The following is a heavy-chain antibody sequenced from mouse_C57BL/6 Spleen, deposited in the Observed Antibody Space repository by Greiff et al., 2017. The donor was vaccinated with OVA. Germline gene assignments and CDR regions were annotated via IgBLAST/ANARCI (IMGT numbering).Heavy chain of an antibody. V-gene: IGHV1-52*01. D-gene: IGHD4-1*02. CDR3: ARPTGTRYFDV. Sequence: VKLQESGAELVRPGSSVKLSCKASGYTFTSYWMHWVKQRPIQGLEWIGNIDPSDSETHYNQKFKDKATLTEDKSSSTAYMQLSSLTSEDSAVYYCARPTGTRYFDVWGTGTTVTVSS. J-gene: IGHJ1*03. CDR2: IDPSDSET. CDR1: GYTFTSYW.